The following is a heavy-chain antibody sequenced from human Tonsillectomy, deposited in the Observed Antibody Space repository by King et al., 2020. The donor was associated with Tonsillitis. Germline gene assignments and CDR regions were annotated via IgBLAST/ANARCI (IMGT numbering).Heavy chain of an antibody. V-gene: IGHV4-61*02. CDR3: ARERSIAAADWFDP. CDR2: IYTSGST. D-gene: IGHD6-13*01. Sequence: QLQESGPGLVKPSQTLSLTCTVSGGSISSGSYYWSWIRQPAGKGLEWIGRIYTSGSTNYNPSLKSRVTISVDTSKNQFSLKLSSVTDADTAVYYCARERSIAAADWFDPWGQGTLVTVSS. CDR1: GGSISSGSYY. J-gene: IGHJ5*02.